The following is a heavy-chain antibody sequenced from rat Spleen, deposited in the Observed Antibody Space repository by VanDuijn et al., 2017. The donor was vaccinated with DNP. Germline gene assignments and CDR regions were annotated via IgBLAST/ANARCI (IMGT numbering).Heavy chain of an antibody. Sequence: VQLQASGPGLVPPSQSLSLTCSVTGSSLTSPSWGWLRKFPGNKMAWLGHISSRGSTSYNPSLKSRISITRDTSKNQFFLQLNSVTTEDTATYYCARLGASTYAMDAWGQGTSVTVSS. CDR1: GSSLTSPS. CDR3: ARLGASTYAMDA. CDR2: ISSRGST. J-gene: IGHJ4*01. D-gene: IGHD4-1*01. V-gene: IGHV3-1*01.